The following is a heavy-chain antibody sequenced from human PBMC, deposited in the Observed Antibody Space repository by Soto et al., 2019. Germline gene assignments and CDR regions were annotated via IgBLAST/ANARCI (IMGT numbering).Heavy chain of an antibody. Sequence: QVHLVQSGAEVKKPGASVKVYCKGSGYAFTTYGITWVRQAPGQGLEWMGWISAHNGNTNYAQELQGRVTVTRDTSTSTGYMELRSLRSDDTAVYYCARGRYGDYWGQGALVTVSS. CDR1: GYAFTTYG. V-gene: IGHV1-18*01. CDR3: ARGRYGDY. CDR2: ISAHNGNT. J-gene: IGHJ4*02. D-gene: IGHD1-1*01.